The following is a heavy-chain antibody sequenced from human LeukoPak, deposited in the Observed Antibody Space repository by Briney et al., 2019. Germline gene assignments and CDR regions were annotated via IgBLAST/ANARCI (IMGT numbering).Heavy chain of an antibody. D-gene: IGHD2-8*02. V-gene: IGHV3-11*01. J-gene: IGHJ3*01. Sequence: KPGGSLRLSCAASGFTFSDYNMNWVRQAPGKGLGWVSYITNGGSTIHHADSVKGRFTISRDNAKKTLYLQMNSLRAEDTAVYYCARSIGLTGGGVCVWGQGTMVTVSS. CDR3: ARSIGLTGGGVCV. CDR2: ITNGGSTI. CDR1: GFTFSDYN.